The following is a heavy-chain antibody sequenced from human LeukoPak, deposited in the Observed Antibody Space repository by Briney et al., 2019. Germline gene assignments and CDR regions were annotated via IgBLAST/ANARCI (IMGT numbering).Heavy chain of an antibody. J-gene: IGHJ3*02. CDR1: GFTFSSYS. CDR2: ISSSSSYI. D-gene: IGHD1-14*01. Sequence: PGGSLRLSCAASGFTFSSYSMNWVRQAPGKGLEWVSSISSSSSYIYYADSVKGRLTIPRDNAKNSLYLQMNSLRAEDTAVYYCARVITKAAYDAFDIWGQGTMVTVSS. V-gene: IGHV3-21*01. CDR3: ARVITKAAYDAFDI.